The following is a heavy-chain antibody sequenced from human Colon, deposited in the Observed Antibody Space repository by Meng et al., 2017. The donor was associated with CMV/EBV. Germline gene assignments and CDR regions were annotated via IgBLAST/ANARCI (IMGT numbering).Heavy chain of an antibody. Sequence: QVQLGRVGAEVRKPGSSVKVSCKASKGTFISYPISWVRQGPGQGFEWVGGIITISGTTDYAPKFQGRVRITADESTSTAYMKLSNLRSEDTAIYYCARVICGGDCYLDYWGRGTLVTVSS. J-gene: IGHJ4*02. V-gene: IGHV1-69*12. CDR1: KGTFISYP. CDR2: IITISGTT. CDR3: ARVICGGDCYLDY. D-gene: IGHD2-21*02.